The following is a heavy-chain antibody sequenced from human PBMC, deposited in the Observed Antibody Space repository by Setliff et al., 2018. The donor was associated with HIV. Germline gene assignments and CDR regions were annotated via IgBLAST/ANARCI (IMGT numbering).Heavy chain of an antibody. D-gene: IGHD3-10*01. J-gene: IGHJ4*02. CDR1: GGSISSRDYY. Sequence: SETLSLTCTVSGGSISSRDYYWGWIRQPPGKGLEWIGSMSYSGSAYYNPSLKSRVTISVDTSKSQSSLRLSSVTAADTAVYYCARDRYYGSGSYYNYFDYWGQGILVTVSS. CDR2: MSYSGSA. V-gene: IGHV4-39*02. CDR3: ARDRYYGSGSYYNYFDY.